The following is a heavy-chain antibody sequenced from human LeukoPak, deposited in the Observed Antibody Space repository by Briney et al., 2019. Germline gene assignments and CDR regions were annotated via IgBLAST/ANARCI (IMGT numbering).Heavy chain of an antibody. CDR2: ISYDGSNK. CDR3: AKEGIAAAGTGYGMDV. V-gene: IGHV3-30*18. J-gene: IGHJ6*02. Sequence: GRSLRLSCAASGFTFSSYGMHWVRQAPGKGLEWVAVISYDGSNKYYADSVKGRFTISRDNSKNTLYLQMNSLRAEDTAVYYCAKEGIAAAGTGYGMDVWGQGTTVTVS. D-gene: IGHD6-13*01. CDR1: GFTFSSYG.